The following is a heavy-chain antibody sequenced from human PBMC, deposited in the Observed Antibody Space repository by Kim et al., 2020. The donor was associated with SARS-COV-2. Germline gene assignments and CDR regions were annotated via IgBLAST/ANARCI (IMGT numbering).Heavy chain of an antibody. CDR3: ARPSPRSYYDSSGYFFDY. D-gene: IGHD3-22*01. J-gene: IGHJ4*02. CDR1: GYTFTSYA. Sequence: ASVKVSCKASGYTFTSYAMHWVRQAPGQRLEWMGWINAGNGNTKYSQKFQGRVTITRDTSASTAYMELSSLRSEDTAVYYCARPSPRSYYDSSGYFFDYWGQGTLVTVSS. V-gene: IGHV1-3*01. CDR2: INAGNGNT.